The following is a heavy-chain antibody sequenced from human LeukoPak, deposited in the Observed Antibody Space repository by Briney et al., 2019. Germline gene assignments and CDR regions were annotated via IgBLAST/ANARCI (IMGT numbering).Heavy chain of an antibody. V-gene: IGHV4-39*01. CDR1: GASVSGSAYY. J-gene: IGHJ4*02. CDR2: IYYSGST. D-gene: IGHD1-26*01. CDR3: AKSGGYGLIDY. Sequence: SETLSLTCTVSGASVSGSAYYWGWIRQPPGKGLEWIGNIYYSGSTYYNESLESRVTISIDTSKNQFSLRLNSVTAADTAMYFCAKSGGYGLIDYWGQGTRVIVSS.